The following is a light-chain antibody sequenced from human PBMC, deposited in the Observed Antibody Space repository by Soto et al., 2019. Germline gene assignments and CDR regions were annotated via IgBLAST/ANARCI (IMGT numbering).Light chain of an antibody. J-gene: IGLJ1*01. CDR1: SSDVGGYNY. Sequence: QSALTQPASVSGSPGQSITISCTGTSSDVGGYNYVSWSQQHPGKAPKLLISEVSNRPSGVSNRFSGSKSGNTASLTISRLQADDEADYYCSSYTASSTLVFGTGTKLTVL. CDR2: EVS. CDR3: SSYTASSTLV. V-gene: IGLV2-14*03.